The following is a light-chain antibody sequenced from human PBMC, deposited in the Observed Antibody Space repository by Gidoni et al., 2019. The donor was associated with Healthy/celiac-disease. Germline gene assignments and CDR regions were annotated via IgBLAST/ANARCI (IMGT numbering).Light chain of an antibody. Sequence: QSALTQPASVAGSPGKAITISCTGTSSDVGGYHYVSWYQQHPGKAPNLVIYDVSNRPSGVSNRFSGSKSGNTASLTLSGLQAEDEADYYCSSYTSSSTPLFVFGTGTKVTVL. CDR1: SSDVGGYHY. CDR3: SSYTSSSTPLFV. CDR2: DVS. V-gene: IGLV2-14*01. J-gene: IGLJ1*01.